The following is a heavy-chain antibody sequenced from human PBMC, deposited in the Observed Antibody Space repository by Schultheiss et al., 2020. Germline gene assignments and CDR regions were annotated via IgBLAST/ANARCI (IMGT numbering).Heavy chain of an antibody. J-gene: IGHJ6*02. CDR3: TSIYGSGSYFDYYYYGMDV. Sequence: GESLKISCAASGFTFSNAWMSWFRQAPGKGLEWVGFIRSKAYGGTTEYAASVKGRFTISRDDSKSIAYLQMNSLKTEDTAVYYCTSIYGSGSYFDYYYYGMDVWGQGTTVTVSS. D-gene: IGHD3-10*01. CDR1: GFTFSNAW. V-gene: IGHV3-49*03. CDR2: IRSKAYGGTT.